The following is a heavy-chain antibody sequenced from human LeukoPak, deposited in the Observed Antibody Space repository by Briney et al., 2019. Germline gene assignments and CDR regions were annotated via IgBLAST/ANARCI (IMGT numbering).Heavy chain of an antibody. V-gene: IGHV4-4*09. CDR2: IYTSGST. D-gene: IGHD3-10*01. CDR1: GGSISSYY. Sequence: SETLSLTCTVSGGSISSYYWSCIRQPPGKALEGIGYIYTSGSTNYNPSLKSRVTISVDTSKKQFSLKLSSVNGADTAVYYCARRGYYGSGSSRYYYYYYMDVWGKGTTVTVSS. J-gene: IGHJ6*03. CDR3: ARRGYYGSGSSRYYYYYYMDV.